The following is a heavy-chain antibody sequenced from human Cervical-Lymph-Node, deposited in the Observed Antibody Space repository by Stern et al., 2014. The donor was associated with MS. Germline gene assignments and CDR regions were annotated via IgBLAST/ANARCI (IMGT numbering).Heavy chain of an antibody. CDR2: ITNVGST. V-gene: IGHV3-53*01. CDR3: ARDTSSPERSDW. J-gene: IGHJ4*02. CDR1: GFTVSRDY. Sequence: EVKLVESGGGVIQPGGSLRLSCTASGFTVSRDYMTWVRQAPGKGLEWVSLITNVGSTFYTVSVKRRFTISRDDSKNTVYLHMTSLRAEDTAMYYCARDTSSPERSDWWGQGTLVTVSS. D-gene: IGHD1-1*01.